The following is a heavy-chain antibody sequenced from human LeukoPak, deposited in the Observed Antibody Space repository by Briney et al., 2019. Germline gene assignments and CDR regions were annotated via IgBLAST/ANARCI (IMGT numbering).Heavy chain of an antibody. CDR3: AKGGRHSSSWNEY. Sequence: GGSLRLSCAASGFTFDDYAMLGVRQAPGKGLEGVSSISWNSGSKVYADSVKVRFTISRDNAKNSLYLQMNSLRVEDTALYYCAKGGRHSSSWNEYWGQGTLVTVSS. V-gene: IGHV3-9*01. CDR2: ISWNSGSK. J-gene: IGHJ4*02. D-gene: IGHD6-13*01. CDR1: GFTFDDYA.